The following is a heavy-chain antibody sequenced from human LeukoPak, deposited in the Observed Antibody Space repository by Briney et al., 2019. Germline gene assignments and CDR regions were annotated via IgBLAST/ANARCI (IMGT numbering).Heavy chain of an antibody. CDR3: ARHLSSDYYDSSVDHGVFDY. V-gene: IGHV3-21*01. CDR2: ISSSSSYT. J-gene: IGHJ4*02. CDR1: GFTFSSYS. D-gene: IGHD3-22*01. Sequence: PGGSLRLSCAASGFTFSSYSFNWVRQAPGKGLEWVSSISSSSSYTYYADSVKGRFTISRDNAKNSLYLQMNSLRAEDKAVYYCARHLSSDYYDSSVDHGVFDYWGQGTLVTVSS.